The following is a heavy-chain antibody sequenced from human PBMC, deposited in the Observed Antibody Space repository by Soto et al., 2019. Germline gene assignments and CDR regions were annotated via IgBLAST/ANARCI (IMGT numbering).Heavy chain of an antibody. V-gene: IGHV4-34*01. J-gene: IGHJ5*02. CDR3: VRIRYQLPSSVLWLDP. D-gene: IGHD3-16*01. CDR2: INHVGGT. Sequence: SETLSLTRAVYCGFLSESYWTWLSQPPGKGLEWVGEINHVGGTNYNPSLKSRVTMSVDTSQNQFSLRLISVTAADTAMYFCVRIRYQLPSSVLWLDPWGQGTSVTVSS. CDR1: CGFLSESY.